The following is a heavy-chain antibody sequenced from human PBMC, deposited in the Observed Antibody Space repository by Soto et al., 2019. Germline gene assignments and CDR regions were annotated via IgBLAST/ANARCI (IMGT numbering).Heavy chain of an antibody. CDR2: INPNSGGT. CDR3: ARGGAGYDDSSGYYSRPFDY. Sequence: ASVKVSCKASGYTFTGYYMHWVRQAPGQGLEWTGWINPNSGGTNYAQKFQGWVTMTRDTSISTAYMELSRLRSDDTAVYYCARGGAGYDDSSGYYSRPFDYWGQGTLVTVSS. V-gene: IGHV1-2*04. D-gene: IGHD3-22*01. CDR1: GYTFTGYY. J-gene: IGHJ4*02.